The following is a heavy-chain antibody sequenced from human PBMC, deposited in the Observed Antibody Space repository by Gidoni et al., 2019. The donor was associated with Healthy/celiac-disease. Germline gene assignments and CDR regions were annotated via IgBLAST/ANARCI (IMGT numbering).Heavy chain of an antibody. CDR2: INPSGGST. Sequence: QVQLVQSGAEAKKPGASVKVSGKASGYTFTSYYMHWVRQAPGQGLEWMGIINPSGGSTSYAQKIQGRVTMARDTSTSTVYMELSGLRSEDTAVYYCARGTPGYYGSGSYDYGMDVWGQGTTVTVSS. CDR3: ARGTPGYYGSGSYDYGMDV. J-gene: IGHJ6*02. D-gene: IGHD3-10*01. V-gene: IGHV1-46*01. CDR1: GYTFTSYY.